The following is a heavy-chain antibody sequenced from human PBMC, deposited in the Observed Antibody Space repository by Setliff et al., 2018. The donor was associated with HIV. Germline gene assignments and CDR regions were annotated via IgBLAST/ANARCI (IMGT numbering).Heavy chain of an antibody. CDR1: GFTFSSYS. CDR2: ISPSGTYI. Sequence: PGGSLRLSCAASGFTFSSYSVNWVRQAPGKGLEWVSFISPSGTYIHYADSLKGRFTISRDNAKNSLYLQMNSLRAEDTAVYYCAGDPPWNYDSSGYPYYFDYWGQGTLVTVSS. J-gene: IGHJ4*02. D-gene: IGHD3-22*01. V-gene: IGHV3-21*01. CDR3: AGDPPWNYDSSGYPYYFDY.